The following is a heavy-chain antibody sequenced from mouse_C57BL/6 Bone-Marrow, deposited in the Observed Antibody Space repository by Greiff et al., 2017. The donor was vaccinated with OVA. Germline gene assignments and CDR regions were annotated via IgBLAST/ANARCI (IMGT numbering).Heavy chain of an antibody. CDR3: AKTAQAWHFDY. V-gene: IGHV1-82*01. Sequence: QVQLQQSGPELVKPGASVKISCKASGYAFSSSWMNWVKQRPGKGLEWIGRIYPGDGDTNYNGKFKGKATLTADKSSSTAYMQLSSLTSEDSAVYFCAKTAQAWHFDYWGQGTTLTVSS. CDR1: GYAFSSSW. CDR2: IYPGDGDT. J-gene: IGHJ2*01. D-gene: IGHD3-2*02.